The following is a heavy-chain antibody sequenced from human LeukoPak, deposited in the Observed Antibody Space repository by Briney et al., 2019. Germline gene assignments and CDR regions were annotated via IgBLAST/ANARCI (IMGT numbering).Heavy chain of an antibody. J-gene: IGHJ4*02. V-gene: IGHV1-69*04. D-gene: IGHD3-22*01. Sequence: SVKVSCKASGGTFSSYAISWVRQAPGQGLEWMGRIIPILGIANYAQKLQGRVTITAGKSTSTAYMELSSLRSEDTAVYYCARGRYYYDSSGYYYFDYWGQGTLVTVSS. CDR3: ARGRYYYDSSGYYYFDY. CDR2: IIPILGIA. CDR1: GGTFSSYA.